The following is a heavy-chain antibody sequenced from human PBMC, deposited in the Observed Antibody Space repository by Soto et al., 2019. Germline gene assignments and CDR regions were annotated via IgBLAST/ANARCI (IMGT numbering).Heavy chain of an antibody. V-gene: IGHV3-30*03. CDR1: GFIFSNYV. D-gene: IGHD5-12*01. Sequence: PGGSLRLSCAGSGFIFSNYVMHWVRQAPGKGLEWVAFISYDGGETFYADSVKGRFTISRDNSKSTVFLHMNSLKKEDTAVYYCAITSVADASFDYWGQGTLVTVSS. CDR3: AITSVADASFDY. CDR2: ISYDGGET. J-gene: IGHJ4*02.